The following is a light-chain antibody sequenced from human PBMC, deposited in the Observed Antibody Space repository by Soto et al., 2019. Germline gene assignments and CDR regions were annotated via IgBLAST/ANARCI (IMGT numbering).Light chain of an antibody. CDR3: QQRSNWPRVT. J-gene: IGKJ5*01. V-gene: IGKV3-11*01. Sequence: EIVLTQSPATLSXSPGERAPLSXSXSQSDSSYLAWYQQKPGQAPRLLNYEASNRATGIPARFSGSGSGTDFTLTLSSLEPEDFAVYYCQQRSNWPRVTFGQGTRLEIK. CDR1: QSDSSY. CDR2: EAS.